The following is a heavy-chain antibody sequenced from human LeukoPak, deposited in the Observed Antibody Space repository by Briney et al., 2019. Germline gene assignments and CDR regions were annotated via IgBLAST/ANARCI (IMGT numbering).Heavy chain of an antibody. V-gene: IGHV4-30-4*08. Sequence: SETLSLTCAVYGGSFSGYYWSWIRQPPGKGLEWIGYIYYSGSTYYNPSLKSRVTISVDTSKNQFSLKLSSVTAADTAVYYCARETQSAMIVANFDYWGQGTLVTVSS. CDR3: ARETQSAMIVANFDY. D-gene: IGHD3-22*01. CDR1: GGSFSGYY. J-gene: IGHJ4*02. CDR2: IYYSGST.